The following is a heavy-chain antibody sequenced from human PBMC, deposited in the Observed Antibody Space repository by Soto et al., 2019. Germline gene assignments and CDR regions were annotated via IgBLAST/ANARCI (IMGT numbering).Heavy chain of an antibody. V-gene: IGHV4-4*07. CDR1: GGSFSSHY. J-gene: IGHJ5*02. CDR2: IYPTGST. Sequence: QVQLQESGPGLVKPSETLSLSCTVSGGSFSSHYCNWVRESAGKGLEWIGRIYPTGSTTYNRSLKSRLTMSVDTSKNQFSLRLTSMTAADTAVYYCATGRSEVVPGAMDTWGQGTLVTVSS. CDR3: ATGRSEVVPGAMDT. D-gene: IGHD2-2*01.